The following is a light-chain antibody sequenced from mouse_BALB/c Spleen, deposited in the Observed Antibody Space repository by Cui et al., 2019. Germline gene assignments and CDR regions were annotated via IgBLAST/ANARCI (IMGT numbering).Light chain of an antibody. CDR2: LTS. V-gene: IGKV4-68*01. Sequence: HIVLTQSQERMSASEGDKVIMTCSASSSVSYMYWYQQKPRPSPKPWIYLTSNRDSGVPARFSGSGSGTSYSLTISRMEAEDAATYYGQQWSRNPLTFGAGTKLELK. J-gene: IGKJ5*01. CDR1: SSVSY. CDR3: QQWSRNPLT.